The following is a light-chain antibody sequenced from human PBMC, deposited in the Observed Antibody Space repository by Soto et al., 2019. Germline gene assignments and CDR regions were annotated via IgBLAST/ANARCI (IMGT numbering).Light chain of an antibody. CDR2: EAS. J-gene: IGKJ1*01. CDR1: QSVGSN. V-gene: IGKV3D-15*01. Sequence: EVVMTQSPATLPVSLGGRVTLSCRASQSVGSNLAWYQQKPGQPPRLLIYEASNRDTGVPTRFSGSGSGTEFTLTNTSLQSEDFAVYYCQQYNHWPPWTFGQGTKVEIK. CDR3: QQYNHWPPWT.